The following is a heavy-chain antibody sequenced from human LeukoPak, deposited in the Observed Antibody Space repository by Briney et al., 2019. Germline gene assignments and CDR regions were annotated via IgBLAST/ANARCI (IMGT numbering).Heavy chain of an antibody. CDR2: IYTRGNT. D-gene: IGHD3-22*01. Sequence: SETLSLTCTVSGGSINSGSYYWSWIRQPAGKGLEWIGRIYTRGNTNYNPSLKSRVTISVDTSKNQFSLKLSSVTAADTAVYYCARLLLYYYDSSGYTPGVHAFDIWGQGTLVTVSS. CDR1: GGSINSGSYY. V-gene: IGHV4-61*02. J-gene: IGHJ4*02. CDR3: ARLLLYYYDSSGYTPGVHAFDI.